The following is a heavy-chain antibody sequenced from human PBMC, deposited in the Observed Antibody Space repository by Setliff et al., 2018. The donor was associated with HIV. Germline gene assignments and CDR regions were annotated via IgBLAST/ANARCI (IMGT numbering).Heavy chain of an antibody. D-gene: IGHD3-10*01. J-gene: IGHJ4*02. Sequence: ASVKVSCKTSGYTFVNYYVNWVRQAPGQGLEWIGIMNCMNGDTSYAQSLKGRVTVTRDTSTSTVYMDLSSLRPEDTAVYYCARETQTNSGSYLAWGQGTLVTVSS. CDR1: GYTFVNYY. CDR3: ARETQTNSGSYLA. V-gene: IGHV1-46*01. CDR2: MNCMNGDT.